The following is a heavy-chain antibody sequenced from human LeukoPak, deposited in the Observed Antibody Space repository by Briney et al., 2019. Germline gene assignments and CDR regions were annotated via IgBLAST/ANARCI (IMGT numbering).Heavy chain of an antibody. CDR1: GFTLSSYG. D-gene: IGHD6-13*01. CDR3: AKDNRLYSSSWFFDY. CDR2: ISGSGGST. V-gene: IGHV3-23*01. J-gene: IGHJ4*02. Sequence: GGSLRLSCAASGFTLSSYGMSWVRQAAGKGLEWVSGISGSGGSTYYADSVKGRFTISRDNAKNTLYVQMNSLRPEHTAVYYCAKDNRLYSSSWFFDYWGQGTLVTVSS.